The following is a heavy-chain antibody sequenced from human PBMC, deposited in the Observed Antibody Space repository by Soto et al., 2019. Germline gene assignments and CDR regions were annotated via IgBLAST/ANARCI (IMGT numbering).Heavy chain of an antibody. Sequence: GASVKVSCKASGYTFTSYSMHWLRQSHGQGLEWMGIINPSGGSTSYAQKFQGRVTMTRDTSTSTVYMELSSLRSEDTAVYYCARFGYSSGSDAFDIWGQGTMVTVSS. CDR1: GYTFTSYS. V-gene: IGHV1-46*03. CDR3: ARFGYSSGSDAFDI. J-gene: IGHJ3*02. CDR2: INPSGGST. D-gene: IGHD6-19*01.